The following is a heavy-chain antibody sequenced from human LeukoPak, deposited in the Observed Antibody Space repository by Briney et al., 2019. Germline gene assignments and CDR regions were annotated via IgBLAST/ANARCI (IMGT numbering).Heavy chain of an antibody. D-gene: IGHD1-26*01. J-gene: IGHJ4*02. Sequence: SETLSLTCTVSGVSINTYYASWIRQAPGKGLEFIGFIYNGGNTNYNPSLKSRATISVDTSNNQFSLRLTSVTAADTVIYYCAAGPWELDFWGQGTLVTVSS. V-gene: IGHV4-4*09. CDR2: IYNGGNT. CDR1: GVSINTYY. CDR3: AAGPWELDF.